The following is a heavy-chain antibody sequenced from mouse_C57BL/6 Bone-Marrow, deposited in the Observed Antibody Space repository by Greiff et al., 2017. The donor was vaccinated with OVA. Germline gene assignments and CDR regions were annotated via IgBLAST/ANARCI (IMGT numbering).Heavy chain of an antibody. Sequence: QVQLQQSGAELARPGASVKLSCKASGYTFTSYGISWVKQRTGQGLEWIGEIYPRSGNTYYNEKFKGKATLTADKSSSTAYMELRSLTSEDSAVYFCARGNYDHYAMDYWGQGTPVTVSS. J-gene: IGHJ4*01. D-gene: IGHD2-4*01. CDR2: IYPRSGNT. V-gene: IGHV1-81*01. CDR1: GYTFTSYG. CDR3: ARGNYDHYAMDY.